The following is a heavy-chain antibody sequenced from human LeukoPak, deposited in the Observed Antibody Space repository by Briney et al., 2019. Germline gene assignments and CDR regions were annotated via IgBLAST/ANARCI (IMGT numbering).Heavy chain of an antibody. D-gene: IGHD6-19*01. Sequence: ASVKVSCKASGGTFSSYAISWVRQAPGQGLEWMGIINPSGGSSTYAQKFQGRVTMTRDTSTSTVFMELISLRSEDTAVYYCARGGSLAAAPHRYYFDYWGQGTLVTVSS. V-gene: IGHV1-46*01. CDR2: INPSGGSS. J-gene: IGHJ4*02. CDR1: GGTFSSYA. CDR3: ARGGSLAAAPHRYYFDY.